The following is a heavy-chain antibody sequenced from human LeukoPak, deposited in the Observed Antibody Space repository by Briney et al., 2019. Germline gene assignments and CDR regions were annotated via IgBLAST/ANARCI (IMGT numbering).Heavy chain of an antibody. Sequence: SETLSLTCAVYGGSFSGYYWSWIRQPPGKGLEWIGEINHSGSTNYNPSLKSRVTISVDTSKNHFSLKLSSVTAADTAVYYCARASILGYCSGGSCRYYFDYWGQGTLVTVSS. CDR3: ARASILGYCSGGSCRYYFDY. J-gene: IGHJ4*02. D-gene: IGHD2-15*01. V-gene: IGHV4-34*01. CDR1: GGSFSGYY. CDR2: INHSGST.